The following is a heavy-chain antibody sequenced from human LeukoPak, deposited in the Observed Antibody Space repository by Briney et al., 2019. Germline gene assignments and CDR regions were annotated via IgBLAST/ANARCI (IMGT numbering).Heavy chain of an antibody. D-gene: IGHD1-26*01. CDR2: ISYDGSNK. J-gene: IGHJ4*02. CDR1: GFTFSRYG. V-gene: IGHV3-30*18. Sequence: GGSLRLSCAASGFTFSRYGMHWVRQAPGKGLEWVAVISYDGSNKYYADSVKGRFTISRDNSKNKLYLQMNSLRAEDTAIYYCAKDWDWELLIFDYWGQGTLVTVSS. CDR3: AKDWDWELLIFDY.